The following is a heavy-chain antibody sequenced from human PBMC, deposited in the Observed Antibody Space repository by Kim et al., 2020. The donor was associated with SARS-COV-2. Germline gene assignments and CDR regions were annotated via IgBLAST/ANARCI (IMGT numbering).Heavy chain of an antibody. CDR3: AKATGIAAAGELFDY. Sequence: GGSLRHSCAASGFTFSSYGMHWVRQAPGKGLEWVAVISYDGSNKYYADSVKGRFTISRDNSKNTLYLQMNSLRAEDTAVYYCAKATGIAAAGELFDYWG. D-gene: IGHD6-13*01. V-gene: IGHV3-30*18. J-gene: IGHJ4*01. CDR2: ISYDGSNK. CDR1: GFTFSSYG.